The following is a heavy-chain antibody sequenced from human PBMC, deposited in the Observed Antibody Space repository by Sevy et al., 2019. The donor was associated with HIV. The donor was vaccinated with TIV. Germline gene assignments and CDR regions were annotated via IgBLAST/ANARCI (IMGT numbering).Heavy chain of an antibody. V-gene: IGHV3-49*03. D-gene: IGHD3-10*01. CDR1: GFTSGDYI. J-gene: IGHJ6*02. CDR3: TRTSYYYGSGSYYGMDV. Sequence: GGSLRLSCTPSGFTSGDYILTWIRQAPGKGLEWVGVIRSKPYGGTIEYAASVKGRITISRDDSKNIAYLRMNSLKTEDTAVYYCTRTSYYYGSGSYYGMDVSGQRTTVTVSS. CDR2: IRSKPYGGTI.